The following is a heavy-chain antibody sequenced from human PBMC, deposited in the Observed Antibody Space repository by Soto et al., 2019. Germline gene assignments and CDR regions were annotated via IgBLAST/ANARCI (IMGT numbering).Heavy chain of an antibody. CDR3: AREIMGARYGLDV. CDR2: VYYSGNT. V-gene: IGHV4-61*01. Sequence: SETLSLTCTVSGVPVSSGSYYWSWIRQPPGKGLEWIGYVYYSGNTNYNPSLKSRVTISIDTSDNQFSLKLTSMTAADTAVYYCAREIMGARYGLDVWGQGTTVTV. D-gene: IGHD2-8*01. CDR1: GVPVSSGSYY. J-gene: IGHJ6*02.